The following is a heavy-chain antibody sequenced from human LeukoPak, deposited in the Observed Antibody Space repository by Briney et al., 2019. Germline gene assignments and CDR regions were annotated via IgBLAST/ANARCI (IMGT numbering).Heavy chain of an antibody. D-gene: IGHD3-3*01. CDR2: ISSSSSYI. Sequence: GGSLRLSCAASGFTFSSYSMNWVRQAPGKGLEWVSSISSSSSYIYYADSVKGRFTISRDNAKTSLYLQMNSLRAEDTAVYYCARVPPLTIFGVVSYMDVWGKGTTVTVSS. J-gene: IGHJ6*03. CDR3: ARVPPLTIFGVVSYMDV. V-gene: IGHV3-21*01. CDR1: GFTFSSYS.